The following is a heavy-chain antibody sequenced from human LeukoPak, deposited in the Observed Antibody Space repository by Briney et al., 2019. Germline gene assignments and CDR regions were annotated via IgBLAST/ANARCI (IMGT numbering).Heavy chain of an antibody. CDR3: ARGGSGFGDWFDP. D-gene: IGHD3-3*01. CDR1: GYTFTSYG. V-gene: IGHV1-2*02. Sequence: ASVKVSCKASGYTFTSYGISWVRQAPGQGLEWMGWINPNSGGTNYAQKFQGRVTMTRDTSISTAYMELSRLRSDDTAVYYCARGGSGFGDWFDPWGQGTLVTVSS. CDR2: INPNSGGT. J-gene: IGHJ5*02.